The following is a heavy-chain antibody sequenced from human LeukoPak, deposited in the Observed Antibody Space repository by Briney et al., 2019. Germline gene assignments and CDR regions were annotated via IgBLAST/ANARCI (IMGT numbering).Heavy chain of an antibody. CDR2: IYYSGST. Sequence: PSETLSLTCTVSGGSISSSSYYWGWIRKPPGKGREWIGSIYYSGSTYYNPSLKSRVTISVATSKNQSSLKLTSVTAADTAAYYCARQGRGWAPFHYWGQGTLVPVSS. CDR1: GGSISSSSYY. J-gene: IGHJ4*02. CDR3: ARQGRGWAPFHY. D-gene: IGHD6-19*01. V-gene: IGHV4-39*01.